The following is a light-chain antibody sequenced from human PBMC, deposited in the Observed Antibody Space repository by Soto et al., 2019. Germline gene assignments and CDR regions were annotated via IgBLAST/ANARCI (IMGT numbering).Light chain of an antibody. CDR2: AAY. V-gene: IGKV1-39*01. J-gene: IGKJ3*01. Sequence: DIQMTQSPSTLSASVGDGVTITCRASQTISSWLAWYQQKPGKAPKLLIYAAYSLQSGVPSRFSGSGSGTDFTLTIRSLQPEDFATYYCQQSYSTPHTFGPGTKVDIK. CDR3: QQSYSTPHT. CDR1: QTISSW.